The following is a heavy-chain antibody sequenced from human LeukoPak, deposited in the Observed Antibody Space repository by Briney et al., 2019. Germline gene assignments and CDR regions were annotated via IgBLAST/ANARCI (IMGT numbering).Heavy chain of an antibody. CDR2: ISYDGSTK. CDR1: GFTFSTYG. D-gene: IGHD1-26*01. V-gene: IGHV3-30*18. Sequence: GGSLRLSCTASGFTFSTYGMHWVRQAPGKGLEWVTLISYDGSTKYYSDSVKGRFTISRDNSKNTLYVQMNSLRADDTAIYYCAKDRVGASPHNAFDIWGQGTMVTVSS. CDR3: AKDRVGASPHNAFDI. J-gene: IGHJ3*02.